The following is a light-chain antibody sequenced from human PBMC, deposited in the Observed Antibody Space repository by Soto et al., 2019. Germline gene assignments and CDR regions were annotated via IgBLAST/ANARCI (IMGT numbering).Light chain of an antibody. CDR1: QSVSSSY. CDR3: QQYGSSPWT. V-gene: IGKV3-20*01. Sequence: EIVLTQSPGTLSLSPGERATLSCRASQSVSSSYLGWYQQKPAQAPRLLIYGASSRATGIPDRFSGSWSGTDFTLTISRLEPEDFAVYYCQQYGSSPWTFGQGTKVEIK. CDR2: GAS. J-gene: IGKJ1*01.